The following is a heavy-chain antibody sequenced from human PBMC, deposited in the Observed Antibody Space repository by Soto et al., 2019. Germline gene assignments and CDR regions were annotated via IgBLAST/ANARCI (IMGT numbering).Heavy chain of an antibody. CDR3: AKDHWEVVPAALYYYYYGMDV. V-gene: IGHV3-11*04. J-gene: IGHJ6*02. CDR2: ISSSGSTI. D-gene: IGHD2-2*01. CDR1: GFTFSDYY. Sequence: QVQLVESGGGLVKPGGSLRLSCAASGFTFSDYYMSWIRQAPGKGLEWVSYISSSGSTIYYADSVKGRFTISRDNAKNSLYLQMNSLRAEDTAVYYCAKDHWEVVPAALYYYYYGMDVWGQGTTVTVSS.